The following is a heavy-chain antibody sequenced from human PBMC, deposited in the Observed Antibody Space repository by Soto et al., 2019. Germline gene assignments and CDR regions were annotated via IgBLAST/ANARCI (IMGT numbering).Heavy chain of an antibody. Sequence: SETLSLTCAVYGGSFSGYYWSWIRQPPGKGLEWIGEINHSGSTNYNPSLKSRVTISVDTSKNQFSLKLSSVTAADTAVYYCARGLVDYDFWSGYYTYWFDPWGQGTLVTVSS. CDR3: ARGLVDYDFWSGYYTYWFDP. J-gene: IGHJ5*02. CDR2: INHSGST. D-gene: IGHD3-3*01. V-gene: IGHV4-34*01. CDR1: GGSFSGYY.